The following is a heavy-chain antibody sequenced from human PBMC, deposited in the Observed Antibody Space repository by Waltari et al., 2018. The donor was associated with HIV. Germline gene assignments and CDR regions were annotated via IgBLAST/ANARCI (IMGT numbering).Heavy chain of an antibody. CDR2: LYYSGTT. J-gene: IGHJ6*02. CDR3: ATVTSMAHYALDV. D-gene: IGHD5-18*01. Sequence: LRLQESGPRLVKPSETLSLTCSVSGDSVTSGDYYWAWIRQPPGKGLEWVGSLYYSGTTFYNPSLSSRVTISMDSSMNQLSLRQTSVTVADSAIYYCATVTSMAHYALDVWGRGTTVTVSS. CDR1: GDSVTSGDYY. V-gene: IGHV4-39*01.